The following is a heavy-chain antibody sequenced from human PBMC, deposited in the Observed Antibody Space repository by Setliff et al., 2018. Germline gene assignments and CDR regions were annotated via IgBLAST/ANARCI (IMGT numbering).Heavy chain of an antibody. J-gene: IGHJ4*02. Sequence: ASVKVSCKTSGYTFNDYGITWVRQVPGRGLEWMGWIASATGKTYSAEKFQDRVTLTTDTSTSTAYLELRSLGSDDTAVYYCSRLVRFCTNTACQRLSGGEFWGQGTLVTVSS. D-gene: IGHD2-8*01. CDR2: IASATGKT. CDR3: SRLVRFCTNTACQRLSGGEF. CDR1: GYTFNDYG. V-gene: IGHV1-18*01.